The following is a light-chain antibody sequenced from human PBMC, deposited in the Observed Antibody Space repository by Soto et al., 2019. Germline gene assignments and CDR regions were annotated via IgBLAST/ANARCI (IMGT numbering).Light chain of an antibody. CDR2: EAT. CDR1: TSDIGASNF. CDR3: ISYKTDDTFV. Sequence: QSVLTQPPSVSGSPGQSITVSCTGTTSDIGASNFVSWYQHLPGRAPKLVIFEATHRPSGVSDRFSGSKAGITASLTISGLQADDEDAYFCISYKTDDTFVFGTGTKV. V-gene: IGLV2-14*01. J-gene: IGLJ1*01.